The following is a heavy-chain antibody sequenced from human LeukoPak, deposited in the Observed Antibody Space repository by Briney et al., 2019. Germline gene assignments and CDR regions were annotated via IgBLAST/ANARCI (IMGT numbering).Heavy chain of an antibody. D-gene: IGHD3-3*01. J-gene: IGHJ5*02. CDR3: ARESVLRFLEGLIPHNWFDP. V-gene: IGHV4-61*02. CDR2: IYTSGSA. CDR1: GGSLSSGSYY. Sequence: SETLSLTCTVSGGSLSSGSYYWVWIGQPAGKGLEWIGRIYTSGSANDNPSHKSRVTISVEPSKNQFSLKLSSVTAADTAVYYCARESVLRFLEGLIPHNWFDPWGQGTLVTVSS.